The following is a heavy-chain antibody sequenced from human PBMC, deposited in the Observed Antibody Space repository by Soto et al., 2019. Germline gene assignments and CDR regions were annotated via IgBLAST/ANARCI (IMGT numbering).Heavy chain of an antibody. CDR1: GGSFSGYY. D-gene: IGHD2-2*01. J-gene: IGHJ5*02. V-gene: IGHV4-34*01. CDR3: ARGGILGYCSSTSCYRWFDP. Sequence: SETLSLTCAVYGGSFSGYYWSWIRQPPGKGLEWIGEINHSGSTNYNPSLKSRVTISVDTSKNQFSLKLSSVTAADTAVYYCARGGILGYCSSTSCYRWFDPWGQGALVTVSS. CDR2: INHSGST.